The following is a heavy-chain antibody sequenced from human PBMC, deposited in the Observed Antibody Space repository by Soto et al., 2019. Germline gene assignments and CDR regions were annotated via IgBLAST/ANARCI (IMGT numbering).Heavy chain of an antibody. J-gene: IGHJ6*02. CDR3: ARGDTIFGVVISTPYYGMDV. CDR2: INTNTGNP. D-gene: IGHD3-3*01. CDR1: GYTFTSYA. V-gene: IGHV7-4-1*01. Sequence: QVQLVQSGSELKKPGASVKVSCKASGYTFTSYAMNWVRQAPGQGLEWMGWINTNTGNPTYAQGFTGRFVFSLDTPGSTAYLKICSLKAEDTAGYYCARGDTIFGVVISTPYYGMDVWGQGTTVTVSS.